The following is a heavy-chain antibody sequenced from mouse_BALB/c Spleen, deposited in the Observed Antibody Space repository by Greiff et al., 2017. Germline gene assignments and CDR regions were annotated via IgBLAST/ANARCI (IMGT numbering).Heavy chain of an antibody. CDR1: GYSITSDYA. D-gene: IGHD2-14*01. CDR3: ARGVRYAMDY. CDR2: ISYSGST. J-gene: IGHJ4*01. V-gene: IGHV3-2*02. Sequence: DVKLQESGPGLVKPSQSLSLTCTVTGYSITSDYAWNWIRQFLGNKLEWMGYISYSGSTSYNPSLKSRISITRDTSKNQFFLQLNSVTTEDTATYYCARGVRYAMDYWGQGTSVTVSS.